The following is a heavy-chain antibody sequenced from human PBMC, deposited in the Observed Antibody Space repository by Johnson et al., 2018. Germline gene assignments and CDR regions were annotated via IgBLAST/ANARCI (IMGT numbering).Heavy chain of an antibody. Sequence: VQLVESGGGLVQPGGSLRLSCAASGFTFGSYCMTWVRQAPGKGLEWVANINEDGSEKYYVDSVKGRFTISRDNVKNSLYLEMNSLRGEDTALYYCARDSGRAVAGNPYFDYWGQGTLVTISS. V-gene: IGHV3-7*01. CDR3: ARDSGRAVAGNPYFDY. J-gene: IGHJ4*02. CDR2: INEDGSEK. CDR1: GFTFGSYC. D-gene: IGHD6-19*01.